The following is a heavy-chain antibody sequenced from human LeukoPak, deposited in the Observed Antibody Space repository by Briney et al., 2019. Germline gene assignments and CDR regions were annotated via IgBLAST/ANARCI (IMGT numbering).Heavy chain of an antibody. CDR1: GGSINNYY. CDR2: IYTSGST. V-gene: IGHV4-4*07. Sequence: KTSETLSLTCTVSGGSINNYYWSWIRQPAGKGLEWIGRIYTSGSTPYSPSLKSRVTMSVDTSKNQFSLQLSSVTAADTAVYYCARQYFGSGKYYYAMDVWGQGTTVTVSS. J-gene: IGHJ6*02. D-gene: IGHD3-10*01. CDR3: ARQYFGSGKYYYAMDV.